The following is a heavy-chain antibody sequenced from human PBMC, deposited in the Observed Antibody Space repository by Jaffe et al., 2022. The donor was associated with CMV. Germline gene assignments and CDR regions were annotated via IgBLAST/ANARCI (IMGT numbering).Heavy chain of an antibody. Sequence: EVQLVESGGGLVQPGGSLRLSCAASGFTFSSYWMHWVRQAPGKGLVWVARINSDGSSTTYADSVKGRFTISRDNAKNTLSLQMNSLRAEDTAVYYCGRDTYSSNWYVGRDFDLWGRGTLVTVSS. D-gene: IGHD6-13*01. CDR2: INSDGSST. V-gene: IGHV3-74*01. CDR1: GFTFSSYW. J-gene: IGHJ2*01. CDR3: GRDTYSSNWYVGRDFDL.